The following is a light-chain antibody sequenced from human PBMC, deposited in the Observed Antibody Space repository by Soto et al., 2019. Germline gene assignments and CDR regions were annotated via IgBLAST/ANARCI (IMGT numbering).Light chain of an antibody. J-gene: IGLJ2*01. V-gene: IGLV1-47*02. CDR3: AAWYNSLSGFVV. CDR2: SDS. Sequence: QSVLTQPPSASGTPGQRVTISCSGGSSNIANNYVYWYQQLPGAAPKLLIYSDSHRPSGVPDRFSGSKSGSSASLAISGLRSEDEADYYCAAWYNSLSGFVVFGGGTKLTVL. CDR1: SSNIANNY.